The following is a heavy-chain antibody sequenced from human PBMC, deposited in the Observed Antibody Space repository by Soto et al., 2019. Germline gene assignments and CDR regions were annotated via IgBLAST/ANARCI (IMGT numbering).Heavy chain of an antibody. Sequence: SETLSLTCTVSGGSISSGDYYWSWIRQPPGKGLEWIGYIYYSGSTYYNPSLKSRVTISVDTSKKQFSLKLSTVTAADTAVYYCARAMVVTQNWFDPWGQGTLVTVSS. D-gene: IGHD2-21*02. J-gene: IGHJ5*02. V-gene: IGHV4-30-4*01. CDR3: ARAMVVTQNWFDP. CDR1: GGSISSGDYY. CDR2: IYYSGST.